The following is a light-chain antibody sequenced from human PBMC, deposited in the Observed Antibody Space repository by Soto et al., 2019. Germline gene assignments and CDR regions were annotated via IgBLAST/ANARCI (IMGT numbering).Light chain of an antibody. CDR3: QQYDNWPPKT. V-gene: IGKV3-15*01. J-gene: IGKJ4*01. CDR1: QSVRNN. CDR2: DAT. Sequence: EVVMTQSPATLSVSPGERATLSCKASQSVRNNLVWYLQKPGQAPRPIIYDATTRATGIPVRFSGSGSGTEFTLTISSLQSEDVGVYYYQQYDNWPPKTFGGGTKVEVK.